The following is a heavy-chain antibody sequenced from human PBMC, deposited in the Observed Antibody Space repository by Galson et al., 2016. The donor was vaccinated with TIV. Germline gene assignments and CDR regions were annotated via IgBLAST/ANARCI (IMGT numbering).Heavy chain of an antibody. V-gene: IGHV3-11*04. Sequence: SLRLSCAVSGFIISDYCMSWIRQAPGKGLEWLSYFCSSGTNIIYADSAKGRFTISRDNSKSSLYLQMNSLRAEDTAVYYCARERAFGGVLDYWGQGTHVIVSS. CDR3: ARERAFGGVLDY. J-gene: IGHJ4*02. D-gene: IGHD3-16*01. CDR1: GFIISDYC. CDR2: FCSSGTNI.